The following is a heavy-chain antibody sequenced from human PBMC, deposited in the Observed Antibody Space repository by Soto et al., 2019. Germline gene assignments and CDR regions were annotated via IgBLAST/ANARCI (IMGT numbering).Heavy chain of an antibody. CDR3: ARDQRSGYFDY. CDR2: IYYSGST. CDR1: GGSVSSGSYY. J-gene: IGHJ4*02. V-gene: IGHV4-61*01. D-gene: IGHD1-1*01. Sequence: QVQLQESGPGLVKPSETLSLTCTVSGGSVSSGSYYWSWIRQPPGKGLEWIGYIYYSGSTNYNPSLKSRVTISVDTSKNQFSLKLSSVTAADTTVYYCARDQRSGYFDYWGQGTLVTVSS.